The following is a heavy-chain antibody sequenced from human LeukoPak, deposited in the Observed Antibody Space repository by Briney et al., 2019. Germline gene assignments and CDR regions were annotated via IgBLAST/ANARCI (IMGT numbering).Heavy chain of an antibody. CDR2: MNPNSGNT. D-gene: IGHD3-3*01. J-gene: IGHJ4*02. CDR1: GYTFTSYD. V-gene: IGHV1-8*01. Sequence: ASVKVSCKASGYTFTSYDINWVRQATGQGLEWMGWMNPNSGNTGYAQKFQGRVTMTRNTSISTAYMELSSLRSEDTAVYYCARGRYYDFWSGYYSPLYWGQGTLATVSS. CDR3: ARGRYYDFWSGYYSPLY.